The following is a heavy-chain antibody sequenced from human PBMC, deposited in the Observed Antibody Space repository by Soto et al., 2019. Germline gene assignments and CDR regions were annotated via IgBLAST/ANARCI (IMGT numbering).Heavy chain of an antibody. CDR1: GFTFSSYA. Sequence: DVQVLESGGGLVQPGGSLRLSCVASGFTFSSYAMSWVRQAPGKGLEWVSFVSGSGGSTDYADSVKGRFTISRDNSKSTLYLQLNSLRAEDTAMYYCAKRSFQLGLPFDYWGQGTLVTVSS. CDR3: AKRSFQLGLPFDY. J-gene: IGHJ4*02. V-gene: IGHV3-23*01. D-gene: IGHD6-13*01. CDR2: VSGSGGST.